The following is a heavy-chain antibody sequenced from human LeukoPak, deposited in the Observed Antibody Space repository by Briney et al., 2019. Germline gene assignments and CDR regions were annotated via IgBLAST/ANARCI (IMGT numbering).Heavy chain of an antibody. V-gene: IGHV3-48*01. Sequence: GGSLRLSCAASGFTFSSYSMNWVRQAPGKGLEWVSYISSSSSTIYYADSVKGRFTISRDNAKNSLYLQMNSLRAEDTAVYYCARVGSGYKYYMDVWGKGTTVTVSS. J-gene: IGHJ6*03. CDR1: GFTFSSYS. CDR3: ARVGSGYKYYMDV. D-gene: IGHD3-3*01. CDR2: ISSSSSTI.